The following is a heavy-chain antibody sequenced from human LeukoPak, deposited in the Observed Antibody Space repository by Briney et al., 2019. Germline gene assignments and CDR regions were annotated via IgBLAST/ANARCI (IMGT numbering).Heavy chain of an antibody. CDR1: GYSFTSYW. V-gene: IGHV5-10-1*01. D-gene: IGHD6-19*01. J-gene: IGHJ5*02. CDR3: ARYEIAVANWFDP. CDR2: IDPSDSYT. Sequence: GESLKISCKGSGYSFTSYWFSWVRQMPGKGLVWMGRIDPSDSYTNYSPSFQGHVTISADKSISTAYLQWSSLKASDTAMYYCARYEIAVANWFDPWGQGALVTVSS.